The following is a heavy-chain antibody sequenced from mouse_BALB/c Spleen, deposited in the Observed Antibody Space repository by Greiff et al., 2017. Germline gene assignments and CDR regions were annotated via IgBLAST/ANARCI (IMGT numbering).Heavy chain of an antibody. CDR1: GYTFTSYY. CDR3: ARMNDGTGFDY. J-gene: IGHJ2*01. V-gene: IGHV1S56*01. Sequence: VQLQQSGPELVKPGASVKMSCKASGYTFTSYYIHWVKQRPGQGLEWIGWIYPGDGSTKYNEKFKGKTTLTADKSSSTAYMLLSSLTSEDSAIYFCARMNDGTGFDYWGQGTTLTVSS. CDR2: IYPGDGST. D-gene: IGHD2-3*01.